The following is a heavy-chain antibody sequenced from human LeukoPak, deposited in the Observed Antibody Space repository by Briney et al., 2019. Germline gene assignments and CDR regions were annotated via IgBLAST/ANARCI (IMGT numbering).Heavy chain of an antibody. V-gene: IGHV3-30*03. CDR1: GFTFSNHW. D-gene: IGHD3-9*01. CDR3: ARDHYDILTRHFDY. J-gene: IGHJ4*02. CDR2: ISYDGSNK. Sequence: PGGSLRLSCAASGFTFSNHWMHWVRQAPGKGLEWVAVISYDGSNKYYADSVKGRFTISRDNSKNTLYLQMNSLRAEDTAVYYCARDHYDILTRHFDYWGQGTLVTVSS.